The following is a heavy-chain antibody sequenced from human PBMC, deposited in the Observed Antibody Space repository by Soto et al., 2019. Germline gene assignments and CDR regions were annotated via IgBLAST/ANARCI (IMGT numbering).Heavy chain of an antibody. CDR2: ISYSGST. V-gene: IGHV4-30-4*01. Sequence: LSLTCSVSGDSMDNGDYFWTWIRQTPGKGLQWIGYISYSGSTFCNPSLKTRLAMSVDTSKNQFSVRLRSVTAADTAVYYCARDRAHFYESSGRLDLWGQGMLVTVSS. D-gene: IGHD3-22*01. CDR3: ARDRAHFYESSGRLDL. CDR1: GDSMDNGDYF. J-gene: IGHJ4*02.